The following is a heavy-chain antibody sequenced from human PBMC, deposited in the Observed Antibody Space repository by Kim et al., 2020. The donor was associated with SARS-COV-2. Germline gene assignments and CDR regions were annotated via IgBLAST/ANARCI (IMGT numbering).Heavy chain of an antibody. Sequence: SETLSLTCAVYGGSFSGYYWSWIRQPPGKGLEWIGEINHSGSTNYNPSLKSRVTISVDTSKNQFSLKLSSVTAADTAVYYCARGRGKWLRPYYYGMDVWGQGTTVTVSS. J-gene: IGHJ6*02. V-gene: IGHV4-34*01. CDR2: INHSGST. CDR1: GGSFSGYY. D-gene: IGHD5-12*01. CDR3: ARGRGKWLRPYYYGMDV.